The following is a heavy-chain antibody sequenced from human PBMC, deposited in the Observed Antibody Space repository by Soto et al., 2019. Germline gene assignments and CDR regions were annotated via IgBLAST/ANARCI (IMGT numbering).Heavy chain of an antibody. D-gene: IGHD2-15*01. V-gene: IGHV4-59*01. CDR3: ARGVRPPFPGIVVTYGAFDM. CDR2: IYYSGST. CDR1: GGSISSYY. Sequence: SETLSLTCTVSGGSISSYYWSWIRQPPGKGLEWIGYIYYSGSTNYNPSLKSRVTISVDTSKNQFSLKLSSVTAADTAVYYRARGVRPPFPGIVVTYGAFDMWGQGTMVTV. J-gene: IGHJ3*02.